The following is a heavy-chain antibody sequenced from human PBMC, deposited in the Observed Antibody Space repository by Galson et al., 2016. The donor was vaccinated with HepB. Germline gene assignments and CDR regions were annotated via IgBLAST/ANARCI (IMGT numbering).Heavy chain of an antibody. V-gene: IGHV3-13*01. Sequence: SLRLSCAASGFTFSIHDMHWVRQAPGKGLEWVSAIETAGDTYYPDSVKGRFTISRENAKNSLYLQMNSLRAGDTAVYNCARGKSLLTMPWNYGLDVWGKGTTVSVSS. CDR3: ARGKSLLTMPWNYGLDV. J-gene: IGHJ6*04. D-gene: IGHD4/OR15-4a*01. CDR2: IETAGDT. CDR1: GFTFSIHD.